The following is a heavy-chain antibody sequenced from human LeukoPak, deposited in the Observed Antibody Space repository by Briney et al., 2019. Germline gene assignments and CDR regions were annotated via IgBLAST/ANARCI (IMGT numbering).Heavy chain of an antibody. CDR1: GGSISMSGSY. V-gene: IGHV4-39*01. J-gene: IGHJ4*02. D-gene: IGHD1-26*01. Sequence: SETLSLTCSVSGGSISMSGSYWGWLRQPPGKGLEWIASMSYSGTTFYNPSLKSRVTISIDTSKNQFSLKLSSVTAADTAVYYCARLVGAATDPFDYWGQGTLVTVSS. CDR2: MSYSGTT. CDR3: ARLVGAATDPFDY.